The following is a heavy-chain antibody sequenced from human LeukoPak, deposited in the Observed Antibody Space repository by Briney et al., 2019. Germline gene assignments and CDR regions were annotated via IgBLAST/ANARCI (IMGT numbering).Heavy chain of an antibody. CDR2: ISYDGSNK. Sequence: GGSLRLSCAASKFTFSNYGIHWVRQAPGKGLEWVAVISYDGSNKYYADSVKGRFTISRDNSKNTLYLQMNSLRAEDTAVYYCAKEAYYDVLTGYSEPMNWGQGTLVTVSS. CDR1: KFTFSNYG. V-gene: IGHV3-30*18. CDR3: AKEAYYDVLTGYSEPMN. J-gene: IGHJ4*02. D-gene: IGHD3-9*01.